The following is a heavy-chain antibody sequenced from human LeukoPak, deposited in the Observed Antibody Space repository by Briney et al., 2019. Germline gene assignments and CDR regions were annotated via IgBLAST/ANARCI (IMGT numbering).Heavy chain of an antibody. CDR1: GGSFSGYY. D-gene: IGHD3-22*01. CDR3: ARASSSGYYPHPDY. J-gene: IGHJ4*02. CDR2: INHSGST. V-gene: IGHV4-34*01. Sequence: SETLSLTCAVYGGSFSGYYWSWIRQPPGKGLEWIGEINHSGSTNYNPSLKSRVTISVDTSKNQFSLKLSSVTAADTAVYYCARASSSGYYPHPDYWGQGTLVTVSS.